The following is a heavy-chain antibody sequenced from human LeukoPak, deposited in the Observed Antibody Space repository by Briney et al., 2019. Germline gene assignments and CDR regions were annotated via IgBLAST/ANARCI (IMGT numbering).Heavy chain of an antibody. J-gene: IGHJ4*02. CDR1: GGSISSGGYY. CDR2: IYYSGST. V-gene: IGHV4-31*03. Sequence: SETLSLTCTVSGGSISSGGYYWSWIRQHPGKGLEWIGYIYYSGSTYYNPSLKSRVTISVDTSKNQFSLKLSSVTAADTAVYYCARCRSLALDYWGQGTLVTVSS. CDR3: ARCRSLALDY. D-gene: IGHD2-15*01.